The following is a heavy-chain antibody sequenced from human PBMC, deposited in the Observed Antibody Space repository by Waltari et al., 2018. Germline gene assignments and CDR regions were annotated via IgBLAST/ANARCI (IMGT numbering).Heavy chain of an antibody. CDR3: ARDIGPIVD. CDR2: IYYSGST. V-gene: IGHV4-59*01. D-gene: IGHD2-21*01. J-gene: IGHJ4*02. Sequence: QVQLQESGPGLVKPSETLSLTCTVSGGSISSYYWSWIRQPPGKGLEWIGYIYYSGSTNYNPSPKSRVTISVDTSKNQFSLKLSSVTAADTAVYYWARDIGPIVDWGQGTLVTVSS. CDR1: GGSISSYY.